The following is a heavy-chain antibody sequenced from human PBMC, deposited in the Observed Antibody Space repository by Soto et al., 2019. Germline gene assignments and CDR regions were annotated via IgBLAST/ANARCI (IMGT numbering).Heavy chain of an antibody. J-gene: IGHJ1*01. CDR1: GFTFSSYW. Sequence: GGSLRLSCAASGFTFSSYWMSWVRQAPGKGLEWVANIKQDGSEKYYVDSVKGRFTISRDNAKNSLYLQMNSLRAEDPAVYYCARAGGEWELQTLAEYFQHWGQGTLVTVSS. CDR3: ARAGGEWELQTLAEYFQH. CDR2: IKQDGSEK. D-gene: IGHD1-26*01. V-gene: IGHV3-7*03.